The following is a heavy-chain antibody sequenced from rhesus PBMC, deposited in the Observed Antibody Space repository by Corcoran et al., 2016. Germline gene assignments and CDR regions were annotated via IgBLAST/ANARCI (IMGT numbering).Heavy chain of an antibody. CDR3: ANTPDH. CDR1: GFTFSTYG. CDR2: ITNSGSRT. J-gene: IGHJ4*01. V-gene: IGHV3S5*01. Sequence: EAQLVEPGGGLVQPGGCLRTSRAAPGFTFSTYGMSWGRQAPGKGLEWVSGITNSGSRTFYADSVKGRFTISRDNSKNTLSLQMNSLRPEDTAVCYCANTPDHWGQGVLVTVSS.